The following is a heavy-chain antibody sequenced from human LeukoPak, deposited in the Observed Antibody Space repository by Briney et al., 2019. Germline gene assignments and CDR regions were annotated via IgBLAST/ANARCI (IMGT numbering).Heavy chain of an antibody. CDR3: AKDPYSSGWYGAFDI. CDR2: ISSNGGST. J-gene: IGHJ3*02. CDR1: GFTFSSYA. Sequence: GGSLRLSCAASGFTFSSYAMHWVRQAPGKGLEYVSAISSNGGSTYYANSVKGRFTISRDNSKNTLFLQMNSLRAEDTAVYYCAKDPYSSGWYGAFDIWGQGTMVTVSS. V-gene: IGHV3-64*01. D-gene: IGHD6-19*01.